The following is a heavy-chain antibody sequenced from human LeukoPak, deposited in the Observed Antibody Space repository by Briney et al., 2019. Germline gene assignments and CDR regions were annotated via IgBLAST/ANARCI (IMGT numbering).Heavy chain of an antibody. Sequence: TGGSLRLSCAASGFTFSTFAMIWVRQPPGKGLEWVSSIFPSGGEIHYADSVRGRFTISRDNAKNSLYLQMNSLRAEDTAVYYCARGMTDIDYWGQGTLVTVSS. CDR3: ARGMTDIDY. V-gene: IGHV3-21*01. CDR2: IFPSGGEI. CDR1: GFTFSTFA. J-gene: IGHJ4*02. D-gene: IGHD1-14*01.